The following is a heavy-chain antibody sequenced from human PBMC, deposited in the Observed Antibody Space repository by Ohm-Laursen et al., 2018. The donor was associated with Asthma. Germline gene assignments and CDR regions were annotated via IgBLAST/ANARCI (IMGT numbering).Heavy chain of an antibody. D-gene: IGHD6-19*01. CDR3: AAVAGPGRFDY. V-gene: IGHV1-3*01. CDR2: INADNGNT. J-gene: IGHJ4*02. Sequence: ASVKVSCNASGYTFTSYAMHWVRQAPGQRLEWMGWINADNGNTKYSQKFQGRVTITRDTSASTAYMELRSLRSEDTAVYYCAAVAGPGRFDYWGQGTLVTVSS. CDR1: GYTFTSYA.